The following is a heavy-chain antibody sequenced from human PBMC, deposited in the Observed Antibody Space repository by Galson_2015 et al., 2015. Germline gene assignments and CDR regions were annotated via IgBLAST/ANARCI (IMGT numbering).Heavy chain of an antibody. Sequence: CAISGDSVSSNSVAWNWIRQSPSRGLEWLGRTYYRSKWYNEYAVSVKSRITINPDTSKNQFSLQLNSVSPEDTAVCYCARARGSYPAFDYWGQGTLVTVSS. CDR1: GDSVSSNSVA. D-gene: IGHD1-26*01. V-gene: IGHV6-1*01. CDR3: ARARGSYPAFDY. J-gene: IGHJ4*02. CDR2: TYYRSKWYN.